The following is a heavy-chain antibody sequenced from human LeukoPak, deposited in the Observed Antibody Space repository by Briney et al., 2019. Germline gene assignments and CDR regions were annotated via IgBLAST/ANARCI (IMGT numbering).Heavy chain of an antibody. D-gene: IGHD3-3*01. J-gene: IGHJ3*02. CDR2: IYTSGST. V-gene: IGHV4-61*02. CDR1: GAAISSGTYY. CDR3: ASAYAFGVVTPKFAFDI. Sequence: SETLSLTCNVSGAAISSGTYYWSWIRQPAGKGLEWIGRIYTSGSTNYNPSLKSRVTISVDTSKNQFSLKLSSVTAADTAVYYCASAYAFGVVTPKFAFDIWGQGTMVTVSS.